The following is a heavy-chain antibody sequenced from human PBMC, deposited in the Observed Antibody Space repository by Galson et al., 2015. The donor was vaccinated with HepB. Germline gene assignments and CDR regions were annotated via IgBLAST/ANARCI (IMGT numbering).Heavy chain of an antibody. D-gene: IGHD2-15*01. CDR1: GGTFNSYT. J-gene: IGHJ4*02. V-gene: IGHV1-69*02. CDR2: IIPSLDIT. Sequence: SVKVSCKASGGTFNSYTISWVRQAPGQGLEWMGRIIPSLDITNYAQTFQGRLTITADKSTSTAYMELDSLTSQDTAVYYCAHSSYSASNDAAADYFDYWGQGTLVTVSS. CDR3: AHSSYSASNDAAADYFDY.